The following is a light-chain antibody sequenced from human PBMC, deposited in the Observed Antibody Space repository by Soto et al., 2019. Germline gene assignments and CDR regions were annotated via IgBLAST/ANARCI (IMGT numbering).Light chain of an antibody. CDR2: GAS. V-gene: IGKV3-20*01. J-gene: IGKJ3*01. CDR1: QSVSSSY. Sequence: EIVLTQSPGTLSLSPGESATLSCRASQSVSSSYLAWYQQKPGQAPRLLIYGASSRDTGIPDRFSGSGSGTYFTLTIIRLEPEDFAVYYCQQYGSSPLFTFGPGTKVDIK. CDR3: QQYGSSPLFT.